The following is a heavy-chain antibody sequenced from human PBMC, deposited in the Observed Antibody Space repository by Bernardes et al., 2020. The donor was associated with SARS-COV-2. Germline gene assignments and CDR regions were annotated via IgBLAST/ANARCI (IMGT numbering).Heavy chain of an antibody. D-gene: IGHD6-6*01. J-gene: IGHJ3*01. Sequence: GESLKISCHDSGYSVTSHWIAWVRQMPGKGLDWIGMIYPDDSETRFSPSFQGRVTISADKSINTAYLQWTSLKASDTAMYYCATHSDSSERGAFDLWGQGTLVTVSS. CDR3: ATHSDSSERGAFDL. V-gene: IGHV5-51*01. CDR1: GYSVTSHW. CDR2: IYPDDSET.